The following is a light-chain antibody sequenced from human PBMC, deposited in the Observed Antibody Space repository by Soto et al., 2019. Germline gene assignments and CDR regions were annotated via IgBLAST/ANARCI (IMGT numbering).Light chain of an antibody. CDR2: EVS. V-gene: IGLV2-14*01. CDR3: SSYTSRSTHWV. Sequence: QSVLTQPASVSGSPGQSITISCTGTSSDVGGYNYVSWYQQHPGKAPKIMIYEVSNRPSGVSNRFSGSKSGNTASLTISGLQAEDEADYYCSSYTSRSTHWVFGGGTKLTVL. J-gene: IGLJ3*02. CDR1: SSDVGGYNY.